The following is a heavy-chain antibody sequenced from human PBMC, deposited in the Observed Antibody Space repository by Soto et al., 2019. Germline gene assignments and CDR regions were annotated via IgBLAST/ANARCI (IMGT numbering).Heavy chain of an antibody. CDR2: INAAVGNT. V-gene: IGHV1-18*01. CDR3: ARGYSSGWLKQDY. J-gene: IGHJ4*02. Sequence: ASVKVSCTASGYSFASYGIHWVRQAPGQRLEWMGWINAAVGNTKYSEKLQGRVTMTTDTSTSTAYMELRSLTTDDTAVYYCARGYSSGWLKQDYWGQGTLVTVSS. D-gene: IGHD6-19*01. CDR1: GYSFASYG.